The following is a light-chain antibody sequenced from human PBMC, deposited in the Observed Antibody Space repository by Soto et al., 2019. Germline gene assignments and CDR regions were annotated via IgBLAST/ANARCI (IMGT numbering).Light chain of an antibody. CDR1: QSVASN. CDR2: GAS. Sequence: EIVMTQSPASLSVSPGDGATLSCRASQSVASNVAWYQQKPGQGPRLLIHGASTRAAGVPARFSGSGSGTDFTLTISSLQSEDFAVYYCQQYHNWPPQYTFGQGTKLHIK. V-gene: IGKV3-15*01. J-gene: IGKJ2*01. CDR3: QQYHNWPPQYT.